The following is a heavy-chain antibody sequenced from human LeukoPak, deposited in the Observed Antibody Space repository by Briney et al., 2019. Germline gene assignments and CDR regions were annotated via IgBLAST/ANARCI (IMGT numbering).Heavy chain of an antibody. J-gene: IGHJ4*02. CDR3: AGGSGWVSVD. V-gene: IGHV3-9*01. CDR1: GFTFDDYA. D-gene: IGHD6-19*01. CDR2: ISWNSGSI. Sequence: PGGSLRLSCAASGFTFDDYAMHWVRQAPGKGLEWVSGISWNSGSIGYADSVKGRFTISRDNAKNSLYLQMNSLRAEDTAVYYCAGGSGWVSVDWGQGTLVTVSS.